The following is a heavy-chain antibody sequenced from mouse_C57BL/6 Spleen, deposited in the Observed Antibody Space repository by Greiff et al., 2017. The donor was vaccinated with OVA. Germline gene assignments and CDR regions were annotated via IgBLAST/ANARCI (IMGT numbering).Heavy chain of an antibody. CDR3: ARVGCGSVYWYFDV. V-gene: IGHV5-4*03. Sequence: DVTLVESGGGLVKPGGSLKLSCAASGFTFSSYAMSWVRQTPEKRLEWVATISDGGSYTYYPDNVKGRFTISRDNAKNNLYLQMSHLKSEDTAMYYCARVGCGSVYWYFDVWGTGTTVTVSS. CDR2: ISDGGSYT. J-gene: IGHJ1*03. D-gene: IGHD1-1*01. CDR1: GFTFSSYA.